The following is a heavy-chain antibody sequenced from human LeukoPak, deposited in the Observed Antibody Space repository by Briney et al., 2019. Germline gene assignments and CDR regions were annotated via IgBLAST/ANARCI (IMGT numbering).Heavy chain of an antibody. V-gene: IGHV4-34*01. CDR1: GGSFSGYY. CDR3: ASYSVFGVVRFFCY. Sequence: TSETLSLTCAVYGGSFSGYYWSWIRQPPGKGLEWIGEINHSGSTNYNPSLKSRVTISVDTSKNQFSLKLSSVTAADTAVYYCASYSVFGVVRFFCYWGQGTLVAVSS. D-gene: IGHD3-3*01. CDR2: INHSGST. J-gene: IGHJ4*02.